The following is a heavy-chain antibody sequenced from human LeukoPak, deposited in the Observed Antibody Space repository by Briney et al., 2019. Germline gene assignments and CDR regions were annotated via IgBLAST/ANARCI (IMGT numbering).Heavy chain of an antibody. J-gene: IGHJ4*01. D-gene: IGHD3-22*01. V-gene: IGHV3-21*01. CDR3: ARGPGSSGGAYVGDY. Sequence: GGSLRLSCAASGFTFSSYSMNWVRQAPGKGLEWASSISSSSSYIYYADSVKGRFTISRDNAKNSLYLQMNSLRAEDTAVYYCARGPGSSGGAYVGDYWGHGTLVTVSS. CDR2: ISSSSSYI. CDR1: GFTFSSYS.